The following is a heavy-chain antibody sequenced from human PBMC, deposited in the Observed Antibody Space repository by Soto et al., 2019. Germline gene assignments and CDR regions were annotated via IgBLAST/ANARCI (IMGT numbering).Heavy chain of an antibody. CDR1: GYSFTSYW. Sequence: GESLKISCKGSGYSFTSYWIGWVRQMPGKGLEWVGIIYPGDSDTRYSPSFKGQVTISADKSISTAYLQWSSLKASDTAMYYCARSLLWFGEFTFSAFDYWCQGTLVTVSS. CDR2: IYPGDSDT. D-gene: IGHD3-10*01. V-gene: IGHV5-51*01. J-gene: IGHJ4*02. CDR3: ARSLLWFGEFTFSAFDY.